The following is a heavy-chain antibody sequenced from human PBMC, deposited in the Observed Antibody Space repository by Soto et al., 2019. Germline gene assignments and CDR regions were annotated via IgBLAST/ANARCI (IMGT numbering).Heavy chain of an antibody. Sequence: SETLSLTCTVSGGSISSSYYYWGWIRQPPGKGLEWVGSIYYSGSTYYNPSLKSRVTISVDTSNNHFSLKLSSVTAADTAVYYCARCGSGSSSRTDNGMDVWGQGTTVTVS. CDR3: ARCGSGSSSRTDNGMDV. CDR1: GGSISSSYYY. D-gene: IGHD3-10*01. CDR2: IYYSGST. V-gene: IGHV4-39*02. J-gene: IGHJ6*02.